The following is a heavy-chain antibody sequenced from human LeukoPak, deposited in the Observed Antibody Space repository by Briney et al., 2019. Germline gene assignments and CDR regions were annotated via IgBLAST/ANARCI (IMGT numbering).Heavy chain of an antibody. CDR3: AREEYNYGLYYFDF. Sequence: PSETLPLTCTVSGGPISTDSHYWGWIRQPPGKGLEWIGIIYYSGSTYYEPSLKSRVTISIDTSKNQFSLKLTSVSAADTAVYYCAREEYNYGLYYFDFWGQGTLVTVSS. D-gene: IGHD5-18*01. J-gene: IGHJ4*02. CDR1: GGPISTDSHY. CDR2: IYYSGST. V-gene: IGHV4-39*02.